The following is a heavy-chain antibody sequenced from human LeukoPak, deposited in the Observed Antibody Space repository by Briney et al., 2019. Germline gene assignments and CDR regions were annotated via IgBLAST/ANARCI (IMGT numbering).Heavy chain of an antibody. Sequence: ASVKVSCKASRYTFTSYAIHWVRQAPGQRLEWMAWINADNGNTKYSQNFQGRVTVTRDTSTSTVYMELSSLRSEDTAVYYCARVRGIVVVPAAPPRLGNWFDPWGQGTLVTVSS. D-gene: IGHD2-2*01. J-gene: IGHJ5*02. CDR3: ARVRGIVVVPAAPPRLGNWFDP. V-gene: IGHV1-3*01. CDR1: RYTFTSYA. CDR2: INADNGNT.